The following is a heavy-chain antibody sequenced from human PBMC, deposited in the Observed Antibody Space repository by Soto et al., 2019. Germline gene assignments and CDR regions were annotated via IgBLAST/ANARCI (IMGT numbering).Heavy chain of an antibody. CDR1: GFTFRNYW. CDR3: VRGGSYVWGRYQE. Sequence: EVQLVESGGGLGQPGGSLRLSCAASGFTFRNYWMYWVRQAPGKGLVWVSHINGDGRITAYADSVRGRFTISRDYAKHTLFLQTDSLRPEDTAVYFCVRGGSYVWGRYQEWGQGTLVTVSS. V-gene: IGHV3-74*01. D-gene: IGHD3-16*02. CDR2: INGDGRIT. J-gene: IGHJ4*02.